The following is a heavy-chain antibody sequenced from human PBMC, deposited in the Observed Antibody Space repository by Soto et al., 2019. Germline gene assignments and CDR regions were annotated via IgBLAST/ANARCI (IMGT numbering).Heavy chain of an antibody. V-gene: IGHV3-21*01. CDR3: ARAPYYYDSSGYWAY. J-gene: IGHJ4*02. CDR2: ISSSSSYI. Sequence: GGSLRLSCAASGFTFSSYAMSGVRQAPGKGLEWVSSISSSSSYIYYADSVKGRFTISRDNAKNSLYLQMNSLRAEDTAVYYCARAPYYYDSSGYWAYWGQGTLVTVSS. D-gene: IGHD3-22*01. CDR1: GFTFSSYA.